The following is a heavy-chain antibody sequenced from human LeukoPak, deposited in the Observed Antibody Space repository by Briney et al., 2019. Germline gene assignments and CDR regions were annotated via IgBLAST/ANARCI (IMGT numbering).Heavy chain of an antibody. CDR3: ARNYYYDSSVVFDY. D-gene: IGHD3-22*01. CDR1: GGSISSSNW. Sequence: SETLSLTCAVSGGSISSSNWWSWVRQPPGKGLEWIGEIYRSGSTNYNPSLKSRVTISVDKSKNQFSLKLSSVTAADTAVYYCARNYYYDSSVVFDYWGQGTLVTVSS. V-gene: IGHV4-4*02. J-gene: IGHJ4*02. CDR2: IYRSGST.